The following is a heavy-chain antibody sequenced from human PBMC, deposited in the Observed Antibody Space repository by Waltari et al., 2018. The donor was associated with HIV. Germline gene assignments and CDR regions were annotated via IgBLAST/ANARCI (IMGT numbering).Heavy chain of an antibody. CDR2: IYPGDSDT. J-gene: IGHJ6*02. V-gene: IGHV5-51*01. D-gene: IGHD6-13*01. Sequence: EVQLVQSGAEVKKPGESLKISCKGSGYNFTNYWIGWVRQMPGKGLEWMGIIYPGDSDTTYSPSFKGQVTIAADKSISTAYLQWSSLKASDTAMYYCARQVRGAAAGRTLGYFYSYGLDVWGQGTTVTVSS. CDR1: GYNFTNYW. CDR3: ARQVRGAAAGRTLGYFYSYGLDV.